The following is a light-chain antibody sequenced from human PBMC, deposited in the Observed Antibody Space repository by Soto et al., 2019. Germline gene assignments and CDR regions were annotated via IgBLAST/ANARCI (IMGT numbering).Light chain of an antibody. CDR3: HPYGSAPAWT. J-gene: IGKJ1*01. V-gene: IGKV3-20*01. CDR2: GAS. Sequence: EIVLTQSPGTLSLFPGERATLSCRASQSISSSYLAWYQQKPGQAPRLLIYGASSRATGIPDRFSGARSATNFNLTISRLEPDEYTAYCCHPYGSAPAWTFGQGTKGEIK. CDR1: QSISSSY.